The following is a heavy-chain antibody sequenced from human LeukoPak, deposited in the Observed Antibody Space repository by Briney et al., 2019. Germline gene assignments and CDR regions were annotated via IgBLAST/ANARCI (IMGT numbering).Heavy chain of an antibody. J-gene: IGHJ4*02. CDR1: AGSIRSYH. Sequence: SETLSLTCTVSAGSIRSYHWNWIRQPPGKGLEWIGYIYYSGSTNYNPSLKSRVTISVDTSKNQFSLKLSSVTAADTAVYYCAAGYCDILTGFYFDYWGQGTLVTVSS. V-gene: IGHV4-59*08. CDR3: AAGYCDILTGFYFDY. CDR2: IYYSGST. D-gene: IGHD3-9*01.